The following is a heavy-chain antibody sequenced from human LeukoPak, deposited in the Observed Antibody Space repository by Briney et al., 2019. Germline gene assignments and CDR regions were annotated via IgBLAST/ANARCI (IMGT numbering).Heavy chain of an antibody. Sequence: SETLSLTCTVSGGSISSYYWSWIRQPPGKGLEWIGYIYYSGSTNYNPSLKSQVTISVDTSKNQFSLKLSSVTAADTAVYYCARDRCSSTSCSYFDYWGQGTLVTVSS. D-gene: IGHD2-2*01. CDR2: IYYSGST. CDR1: GGSISSYY. V-gene: IGHV4-59*01. CDR3: ARDRCSSTSCSYFDY. J-gene: IGHJ4*02.